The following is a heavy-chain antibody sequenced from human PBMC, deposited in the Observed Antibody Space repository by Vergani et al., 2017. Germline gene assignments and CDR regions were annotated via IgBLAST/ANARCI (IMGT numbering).Heavy chain of an antibody. CDR3: TRDPAGGYCSSTSCYGMDV. J-gene: IGHJ6*02. Sequence: EVQLVESGGGLVQPGRSLRLSCTASGFTFGDYAMSWFRQAPGKGLEWVGFIRSKAYGGTTEYAASVKGRFTISRDDSKSIAYLQMNSLKTEDTAVYYCTRDPAGGYCSSTSCYGMDVWGQGTTVTVSS. CDR2: IRSKAYGGTT. V-gene: IGHV3-49*03. CDR1: GFTFGDYA. D-gene: IGHD2-2*01.